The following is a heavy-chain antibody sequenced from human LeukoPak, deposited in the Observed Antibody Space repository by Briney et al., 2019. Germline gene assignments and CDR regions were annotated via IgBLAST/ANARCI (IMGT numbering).Heavy chain of an antibody. J-gene: IGHJ3*02. Sequence: SQTLSLTCTVSGDSISSGGYFWSWIRQHPGKGLEWIGYIYSSETAYYNPSLKSRVTISVDTSKNQFSLKLSSVTAADTAVYYCARHRVSVPPDLDAFDIWGQGTMVTVSS. CDR1: GDSISSGGYF. V-gene: IGHV4-31*03. CDR3: ARHRVSVPPDLDAFDI. D-gene: IGHD2-2*01. CDR2: IYSSETA.